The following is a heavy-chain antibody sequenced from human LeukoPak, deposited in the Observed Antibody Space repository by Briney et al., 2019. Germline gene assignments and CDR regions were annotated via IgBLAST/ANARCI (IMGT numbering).Heavy chain of an antibody. V-gene: IGHV1-46*01. CDR1: GYTFTNYY. D-gene: IGHD5-24*01. CDR2: INPSGGTT. Sequence: ASVTVSFMSSGYTFTNYYIHWVRPAPGQGVEGMGVINPSGGTTSYAQKFLGRVTMTRETSTSTVYMEPSSLRSEDTAVYYCARDRLLGDGYNDYFDYWGQGTLVTVSS. J-gene: IGHJ4*02. CDR3: ARDRLLGDGYNDYFDY.